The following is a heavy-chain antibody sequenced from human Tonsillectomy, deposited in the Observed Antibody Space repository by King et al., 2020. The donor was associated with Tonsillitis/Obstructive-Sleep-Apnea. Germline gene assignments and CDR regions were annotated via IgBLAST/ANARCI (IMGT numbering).Heavy chain of an antibody. CDR3: SRGPYSGYCLWYFDY. D-gene: IGHD5-12*01. CDR1: SGSFSGYY. J-gene: IGHJ4*02. Sequence: VQLQQWGAGLLKPSETLSLTCAVYSGSFSGYYWSWIRQPPGKGLEWIGEINHSGSTKYNPSLKSRVTISVDTSKNQFSLKLSSVTAADTAVYYCSRGPYSGYCLWYFDYWGQGTLVTVSS. V-gene: IGHV4-34*01. CDR2: INHSGST.